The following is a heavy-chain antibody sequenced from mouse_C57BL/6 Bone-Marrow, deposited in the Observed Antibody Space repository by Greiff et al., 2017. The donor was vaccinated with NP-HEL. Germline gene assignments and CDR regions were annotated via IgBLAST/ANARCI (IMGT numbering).Heavy chain of an antibody. V-gene: IGHV1-82*01. CDR2: IYPGDGDT. Sequence: QVQLQQSGPELVKPGASVKISCKASGYAFSSSWMNWVKQRPGKGLEWIGRIYPGDGDTNYNEKFKGKDTLTADKSSSTAYMQLSSLTSEDSAVYFCARRDYYGSSYVYYFDYWGQGTTLTVSS. J-gene: IGHJ2*01. CDR1: GYAFSSSW. D-gene: IGHD1-1*01. CDR3: ARRDYYGSSYVYYFDY.